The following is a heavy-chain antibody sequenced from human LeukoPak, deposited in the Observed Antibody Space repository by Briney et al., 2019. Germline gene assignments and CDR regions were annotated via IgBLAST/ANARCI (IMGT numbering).Heavy chain of an antibody. V-gene: IGHV5-51*01. CDR1: GYSFTNYW. CDR3: ARRSGFGGSGYYFDY. D-gene: IGHD3-22*01. Sequence: GEYLKISCKGSGYSFTNYWIGWVRQMPGKGLEWMGIIYPGDSDTRYRPSFQAQVTISVDKSITTAYLQWSSLQAPDTAMYYCARRSGFGGSGYYFDYWGQGTLVTVSS. CDR2: IYPGDSDT. J-gene: IGHJ4*02.